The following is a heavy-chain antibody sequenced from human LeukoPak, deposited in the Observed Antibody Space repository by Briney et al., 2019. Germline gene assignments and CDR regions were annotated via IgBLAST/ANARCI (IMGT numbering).Heavy chain of an antibody. CDR3: AREFWGAYRVDYFDC. D-gene: IGHD3-3*01. CDR1: GFTFSNYW. J-gene: IGHJ4*02. V-gene: IGHV3-7*01. Sequence: GGSLRLSCAASGFTFSNYWMSWVRRAPGKGLEWVANIKQDGSETYYVDSVRGRFTISRDNAKKSLYLQMNSLRAEDTAVYYCAREFWGAYRVDYFDCWGQGTLVTVSS. CDR2: IKQDGSET.